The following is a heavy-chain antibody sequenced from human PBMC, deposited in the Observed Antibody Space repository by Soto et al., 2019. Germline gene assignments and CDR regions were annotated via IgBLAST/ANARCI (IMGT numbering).Heavy chain of an antibody. CDR2: VNPSGGHT. J-gene: IGHJ4*02. Sequence: QVQLVQSGAEVKKPGASVKVSCKASGDTFTDYYIHWVRQAPGQGLEWMGTVNPSGGHTTYAQHFLVRMTRSGDTSTSTLYMELTSLTSEDTAVYYCARGGHVVVVTAALDYWGQGTLVTVSS. CDR1: GDTFTDYY. V-gene: IGHV1-46*01. D-gene: IGHD2-21*02. CDR3: ARGGHVVVVTAALDY.